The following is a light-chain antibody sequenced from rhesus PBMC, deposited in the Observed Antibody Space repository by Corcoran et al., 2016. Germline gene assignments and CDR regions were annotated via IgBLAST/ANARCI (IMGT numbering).Light chain of an antibody. CDR3: LQSSNWPHLT. J-gene: IGKJ4*01. CDR1: QSVSSY. V-gene: IGKV3-24*04. Sequence: EIVMTQSPATLALSPGERATLSCRASQSVSSYLAWYQQKTGQAPRLLIYGASSRATGIPARVSGSGSWTEFTLTISSLEPEDVGVYFCLQSSNWPHLTFGGGTKVEIK. CDR2: GAS.